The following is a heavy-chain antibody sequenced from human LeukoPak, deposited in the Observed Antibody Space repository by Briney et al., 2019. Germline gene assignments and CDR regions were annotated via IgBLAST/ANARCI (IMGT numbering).Heavy chain of an antibody. CDR3: ARVLSHRGRPYTVFRYYFDY. D-gene: IGHD3-9*01. Sequence: SVKVSCKASGGTFSSYAISWVRQAPGQGLEWMGGIIPIFGTANYAQKFQGRVTMTRNTSISTAYMELSSLRSEDTAVYYCARVLSHRGRPYTVFRYYFDYWGQGTLVTVSS. CDR2: IIPIFGTA. V-gene: IGHV1-69*05. CDR1: GGTFSSYA. J-gene: IGHJ4*02.